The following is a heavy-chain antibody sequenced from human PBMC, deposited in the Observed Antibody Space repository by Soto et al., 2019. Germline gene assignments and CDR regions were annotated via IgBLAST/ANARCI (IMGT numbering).Heavy chain of an antibody. Sequence: PSETLSLTCFVSGGSVTSHHWSWIRQFPGQGLEWIAYTSYTGNTNYNPSLQSRVTISLDTSKNQLSLKLTSMTAADTAVYYCAREGSHSAYNFAIGIQLWSFDRWGQGLPVTVSS. J-gene: IGHJ5*02. V-gene: IGHV4-59*02. D-gene: IGHD1-1*01. CDR3: AREGSHSAYNFAIGIQLWSFDR. CDR2: TSYTGNT. CDR1: GGSVTSHH.